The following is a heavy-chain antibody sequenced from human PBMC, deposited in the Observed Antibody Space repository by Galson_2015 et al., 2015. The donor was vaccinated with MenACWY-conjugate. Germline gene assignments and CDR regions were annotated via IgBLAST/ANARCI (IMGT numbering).Heavy chain of an antibody. V-gene: IGHV1-3*01. CDR1: GYTFTNYA. CDR3: GRGIWAASSIRGGHYYMDV. Sequence: SVKVSCKASGYTFTNYAMQWVRQAPGQRLEWMGWINAGDGNTKYSQNFQGRLTITRDTSASTAYMEPSSLRSEDTAVYYCGRGIWAASSIRGGHYYMDVWGKGTTVTVSS. CDR2: INAGDGNT. D-gene: IGHD2/OR15-2a*01. J-gene: IGHJ6*03.